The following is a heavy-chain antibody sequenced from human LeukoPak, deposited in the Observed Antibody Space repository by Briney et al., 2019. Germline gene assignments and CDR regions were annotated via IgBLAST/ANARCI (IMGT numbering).Heavy chain of an antibody. CDR2: STNSGATT. J-gene: IGHJ4*02. D-gene: IGHD4-17*01. CDR1: GFTLSDYY. V-gene: IGHV3-11*04. CDR3: ARTPPRSGDKYYFDY. Sequence: GGSLRLSCAASGFTLSDYYMSWIRQAPGKGLEWVSCSTNSGATTYYAGSVKGRFTISRDNAKNSLYLQMNSLGAEDTAVYYCARTPPRSGDKYYFDYWGQGTLVTVSS.